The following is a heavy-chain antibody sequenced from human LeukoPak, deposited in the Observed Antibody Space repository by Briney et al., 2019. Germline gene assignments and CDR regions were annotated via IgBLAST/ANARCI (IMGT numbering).Heavy chain of an antibody. V-gene: IGHV3-21*01. CDR1: GFTFSSYS. J-gene: IGHJ4*02. Sequence: GGSLRLSCAASGFTFSSYSMNWVRQAPGKGLEWVSSISSSSSYIYYADSVKGRFTISRDNAKNSLYLQMNSLRAEDTAVYYCTTESPADSSGSDFDYWGQGTLVTVSS. CDR2: ISSSSSYI. D-gene: IGHD6-19*01. CDR3: TTESPADSSGSDFDY.